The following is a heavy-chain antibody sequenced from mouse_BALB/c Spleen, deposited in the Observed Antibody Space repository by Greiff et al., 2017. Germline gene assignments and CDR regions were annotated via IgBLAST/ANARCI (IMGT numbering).Heavy chain of an antibody. D-gene: IGHD1-2*01. CDR3: ARNSLLRLYAMDY. CDR1: GYTFTSYT. Sequence: QVQLQQSGAELARPGASVKMSCKASGYTFTSYTMHWVKQRPGQGLEWIGYINSSSGYTNYNQKFKDKATLTADKSSSTAYMQLSSLTSEDSAVYYCARNSLLRLYAMDYWGQGTSVTVSS. CDR2: INSSSGYT. V-gene: IGHV1-4*01. J-gene: IGHJ4*01.